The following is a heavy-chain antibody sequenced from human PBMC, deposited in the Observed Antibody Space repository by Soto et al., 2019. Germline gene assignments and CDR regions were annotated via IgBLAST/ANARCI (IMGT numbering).Heavy chain of an antibody. Sequence: VSDGYIRNGGYRRIRIKQPPGKGLEWIGYIYHSGSTCYNPSLKSRVTISVDRSKNQFSLKLSSVTAAVTAVYDCANYSRGRAFDILVQGTMVTVSS. CDR3: ANYSRGRAFDI. CDR2: IYHSGST. D-gene: IGHD5-18*01. J-gene: IGHJ3*02. V-gene: IGHV4-30-2*01. CDR1: DGYIRNGGYR.